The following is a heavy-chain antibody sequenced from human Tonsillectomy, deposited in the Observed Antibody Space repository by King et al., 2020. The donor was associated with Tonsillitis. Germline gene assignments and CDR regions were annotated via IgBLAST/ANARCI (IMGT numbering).Heavy chain of an antibody. Sequence: HVQLVESGGGVVQPGRSLRLSCAASGFIFTSYGMHWVRQAPGKGLEWVAVISYDGNNKYYADSVKGRFTISRDNSKNTLYLLMNSLRAEDTAVYYCAKSGCSSPSCYAGVYYYYYYGMDVGGPGTTVTVSS. V-gene: IGHV3-30*18. J-gene: IGHJ6*02. CDR1: GFIFTSYG. CDR2: ISYDGNNK. D-gene: IGHD2-2*01. CDR3: AKSGCSSPSCYAGVYYYYYYGMDV.